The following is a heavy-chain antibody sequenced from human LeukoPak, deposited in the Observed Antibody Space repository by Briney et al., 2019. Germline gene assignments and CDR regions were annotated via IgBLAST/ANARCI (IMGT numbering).Heavy chain of an antibody. Sequence: PSQTLSLTCTVSGGSISSGGYYWSWIRQHPGKGLEWIGYIYYSGSTYYNPSLKSRVTISVDTSKNQFSLKLSSVTAADTAVYYCARGASGLAGYFDYWGQGTLVTVSS. CDR2: IYYSGST. J-gene: IGHJ4*02. V-gene: IGHV4-31*03. CDR3: ARGASGLAGYFDY. D-gene: IGHD3-10*01. CDR1: GGSISSGGYY.